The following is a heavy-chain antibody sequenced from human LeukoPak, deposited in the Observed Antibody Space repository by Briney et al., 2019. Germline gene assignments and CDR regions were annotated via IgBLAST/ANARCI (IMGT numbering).Heavy chain of an antibody. CDR1: GGSFSGYY. V-gene: IGHV4-34*01. D-gene: IGHD5-12*01. CDR2: INHSGST. CDR3: AFSTGYSGSVDY. Sequence: SETLSLTCAVYGGSFSGYYWSWIRRPPGKGLEWIGEINHSGSTNYNPSLKSRVTISVDTSKNQFSLKLSSVTAADTAVYYCAFSTGYSGSVDYWGQGTLVTVSS. J-gene: IGHJ4*02.